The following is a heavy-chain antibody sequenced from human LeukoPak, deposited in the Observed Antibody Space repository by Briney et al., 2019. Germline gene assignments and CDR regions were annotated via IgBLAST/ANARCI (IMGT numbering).Heavy chain of an antibody. J-gene: IGHJ4*02. CDR2: IRYDGNNK. CDR1: GFTLSDYS. CDR3: AKVRYCSGVNCYPDDN. V-gene: IGHV3-30*02. Sequence: GGSLRLSCAASGFTLSDYSMHWVRQAPGKGLNWVAFIRYDGNNKYYADSVKGRFTISRDNSKNMLYLEMNSLSTEDTAVYYCAKVRYCSGVNCYPDDNWGQGTLVTVSS. D-gene: IGHD2-15*01.